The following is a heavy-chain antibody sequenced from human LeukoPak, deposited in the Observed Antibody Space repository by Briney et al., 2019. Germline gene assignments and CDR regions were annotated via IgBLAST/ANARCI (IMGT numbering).Heavy chain of an antibody. CDR1: GFTFSTYA. D-gene: IGHD4-17*01. V-gene: IGHV3-30*02. CDR3: AKGAGYGDLGYFYYMDV. Sequence: GGSLRLSCAASGFTFSTYAMHWVRQAPGKGLEWVAFVRYDGSDKYYVDSVKGRFTISRDNSRNTLYLQMNSLRAEDTAVYYCAKGAGYGDLGYFYYMDVWGKGTTVTVSS. CDR2: VRYDGSDK. J-gene: IGHJ6*03.